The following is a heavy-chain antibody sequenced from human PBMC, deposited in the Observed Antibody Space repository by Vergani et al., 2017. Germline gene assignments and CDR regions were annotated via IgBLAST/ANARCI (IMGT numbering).Heavy chain of an antibody. D-gene: IGHD3-22*01. Sequence: QVQLQQWGAGLLKPSETLSLTCAVYGGSFSGYYWSWIRQPPGKGLEWIGEINHSGSTNYNPSLKSRVTISVDTSKNQFSLKLSSVTAADTAVYYCARALRDSSGYYLGYFDYWGQGTLVTVSS. CDR2: INHSGST. V-gene: IGHV4-34*01. CDR3: ARALRDSSGYYLGYFDY. J-gene: IGHJ4*02. CDR1: GGSFSGYY.